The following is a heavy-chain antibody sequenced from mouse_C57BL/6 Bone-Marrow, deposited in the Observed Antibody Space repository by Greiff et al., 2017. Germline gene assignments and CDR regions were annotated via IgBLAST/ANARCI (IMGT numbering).Heavy chain of an antibody. D-gene: IGHD4-1*01. V-gene: IGHV1-64*01. CDR2: IHPNSGST. J-gene: IGHJ2*01. CDR3: ARHWYFDY. Sequence: VQLQQPGAELVKPGASVKLSCKASGYTFTSYWMHWVKQRPGQGLEWIGMIHPNSGSTNYNEKFKSKDTLTVDKSSSTAYMQLSSLTSEDSAVYYCARHWYFDYWGQGTTLTVSS. CDR1: GYTFTSYW.